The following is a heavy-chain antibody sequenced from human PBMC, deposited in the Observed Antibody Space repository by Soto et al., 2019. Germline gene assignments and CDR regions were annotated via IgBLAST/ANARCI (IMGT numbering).Heavy chain of an antibody. J-gene: IGHJ4*02. D-gene: IGHD3-3*01. V-gene: IGHV5-51*01. Sequence: GESLKISCKGSGYIFTNYWIGWVRQMPGKGLESMGIIYPCDSDTRYSPSFQGQVTFSPDKSISTAYLQWSSLKASDTAMYYCARLESPSKFDYWGQGTLVTVSS. CDR1: GYIFTNYW. CDR3: ARLESPSKFDY. CDR2: IYPCDSDT.